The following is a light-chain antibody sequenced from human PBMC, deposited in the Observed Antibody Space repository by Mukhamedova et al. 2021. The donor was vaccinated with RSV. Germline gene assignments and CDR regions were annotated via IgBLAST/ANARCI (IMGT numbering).Light chain of an antibody. V-gene: IGLV3-27*01. CDR3: YSAADNNPVV. CDR2: KDS. J-gene: IGLJ2*01. Sequence: PVLVIYKDSERSSGIPERFSGSSSGTTVTLTISGAQVEDEADYYCYSAADNNPVVFGGGTKLTVL.